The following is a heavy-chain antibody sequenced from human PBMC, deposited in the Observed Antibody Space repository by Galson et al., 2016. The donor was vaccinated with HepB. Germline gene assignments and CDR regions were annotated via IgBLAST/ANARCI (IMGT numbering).Heavy chain of an antibody. D-gene: IGHD2-15*01. V-gene: IGHV4-30-4*01. Sequence: TLSLTCTVSSGSISSGNYYWSWVRQPPGKGLEWMGYVHYSGRSFYNPSRGSRLSMSLDTSKKEFSLNLRSVTAADTSVYFCARAGFAGGYWGQGTLVTVSS. CDR1: SGSISSGNYY. CDR3: ARAGFAGGY. CDR2: VHYSGRS. J-gene: IGHJ4*02.